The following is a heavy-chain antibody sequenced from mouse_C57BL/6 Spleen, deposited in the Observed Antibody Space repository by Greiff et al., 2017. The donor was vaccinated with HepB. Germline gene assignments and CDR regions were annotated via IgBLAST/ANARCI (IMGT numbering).Heavy chain of an antibody. V-gene: IGHV5-4*03. CDR1: GFTFSSYA. CDR3: ARARSEVGRGFAY. CDR2: ISDGGSYT. D-gene: IGHD1-3*01. Sequence: EVKLVESGGGLVKPGGSLKLSCAASGFTFSSYAMSWVRQTPEKRLEWVATISDGGSYTYYPDNVKGRFTISRDNAKNNLYLQMSHLKSEDTAMYYCARARSEVGRGFAYWGQGTLVTVSA. J-gene: IGHJ3*01.